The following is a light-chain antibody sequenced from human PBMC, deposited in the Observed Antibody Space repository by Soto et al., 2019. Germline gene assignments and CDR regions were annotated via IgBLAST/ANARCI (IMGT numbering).Light chain of an antibody. CDR3: QKYKDAPFT. Sequence: DIQMTQSPSSLSASVGDRVTITCRASQDISNFLAWYQQKPGKVPKLLIYPASTLHSVVPSRFSGSGSGTDFTLTITSLHSEDFATYYCQKYKDAPFTFGPGTKVNV. CDR1: QDISNF. V-gene: IGKV1-27*01. J-gene: IGKJ3*01. CDR2: PAS.